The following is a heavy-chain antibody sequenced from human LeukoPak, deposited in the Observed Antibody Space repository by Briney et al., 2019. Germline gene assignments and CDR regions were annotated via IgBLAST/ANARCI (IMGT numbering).Heavy chain of an antibody. CDR1: GFTVSSNY. J-gene: IGHJ4*02. Sequence: GGSLRLSCAASGFTVSSNYMSWVRQAPGKGLEWVSVIYSGGSTYYADSVKGRFTISRDNSKNTLYLQMNSLRAEDTAVYYCASASGGYWSPLARWGQGTLVTVSS. CDR2: IYSGGST. V-gene: IGHV3-53*01. CDR3: ASASGGYWSPLAR. D-gene: IGHD1-26*01.